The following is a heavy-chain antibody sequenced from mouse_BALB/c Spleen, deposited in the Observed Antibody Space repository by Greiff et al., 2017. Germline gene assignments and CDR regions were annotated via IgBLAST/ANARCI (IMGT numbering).Heavy chain of an antibody. CDR2: INPSTGYT. V-gene: IGHV1-7*01. CDR1: GYTFTSYW. Sequence: QVQLQQSGAELAKPGASVKMSCKASGYTFTSYWMHWVKQRPGQGLEWIGYINPSTGYTEYNQKFKDKATLTADKSSSTAYMQLSSLTSEDSAVYYCANGPYAMDYWGQGTSVTVSS. J-gene: IGHJ4*01. D-gene: IGHD1-1*02. CDR3: ANGPYAMDY.